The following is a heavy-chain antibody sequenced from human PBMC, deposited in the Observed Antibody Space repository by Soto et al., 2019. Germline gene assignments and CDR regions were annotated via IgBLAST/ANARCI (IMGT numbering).Heavy chain of an antibody. CDR3: ARSQGSGSYYSIYYYGMDV. Sequence: SETLSLTCTVSGGSISSYYWSWIRQPPGKGLEWIGYIYYSGSTNYNPSLKSRVTISVDTSKNQFSLKLSSVTAADTAVYYCARSQGSGSYYSIYYYGMDVWGQGTTVTVS. CDR1: GGSISSYY. V-gene: IGHV4-59*01. CDR2: IYYSGST. D-gene: IGHD3-10*01. J-gene: IGHJ6*02.